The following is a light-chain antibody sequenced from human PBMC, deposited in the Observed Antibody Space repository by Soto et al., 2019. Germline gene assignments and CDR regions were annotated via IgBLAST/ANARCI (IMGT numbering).Light chain of an antibody. Sequence: QSVLTQPPSVSDAPRQRVTISCSGSSSNIGINAVNWYQQLPGKAPKLLIYYDGRVSSGASDRFSGSKSGTSASLAISGLQSEDEGDYYCAVWDDSLNGLVFGGGTKLTVL. CDR3: AVWDDSLNGLV. CDR2: YDG. CDR1: SSNIGINA. J-gene: IGLJ2*01. V-gene: IGLV1-36*01.